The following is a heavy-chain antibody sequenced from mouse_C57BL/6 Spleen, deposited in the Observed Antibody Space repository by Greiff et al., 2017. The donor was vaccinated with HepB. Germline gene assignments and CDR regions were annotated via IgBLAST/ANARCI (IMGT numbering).Heavy chain of an antibody. CDR2: ISSGSSTI. Sequence: EVQGVESGGGLVKPGGSLKLSCAASGFTFSDYGMHWVRQAPEKGLEWVAYISSGSSTIYYADTVKGRFTISRDNAKNTLFLQMTSLRSEDTAMYYCASPVPLLLRSSFAYWGQGTLVTVSA. J-gene: IGHJ3*01. CDR1: GFTFSDYG. D-gene: IGHD1-1*01. V-gene: IGHV5-17*01. CDR3: ASPVPLLLRSSFAY.